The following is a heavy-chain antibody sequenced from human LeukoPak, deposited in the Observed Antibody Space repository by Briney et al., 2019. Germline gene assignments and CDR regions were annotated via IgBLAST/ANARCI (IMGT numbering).Heavy chain of an antibody. CDR1: GFTFSCYG. J-gene: IGHJ4*02. Sequence: PGGSLRLSCAASGFTFSCYGMHWVRLAPGKGLEWVAVISYDGSNKYYADSVKGRFTISRDNSKNTLYLQMNSLRAEDTAVYYCAKGTVRQWLVRLSTLDYWGQGTLVTVSS. CDR3: AKGTVRQWLVRLSTLDY. CDR2: ISYDGSNK. V-gene: IGHV3-30*18. D-gene: IGHD6-19*01.